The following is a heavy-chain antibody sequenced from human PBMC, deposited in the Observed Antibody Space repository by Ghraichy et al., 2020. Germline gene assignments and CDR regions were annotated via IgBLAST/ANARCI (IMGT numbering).Heavy chain of an antibody. D-gene: IGHD5-12*01. CDR2: MNPNSGNT. CDR3: ARGDRGGYGRYYYYYYGMDV. J-gene: IGHJ6*02. Sequence: ASVKVSCKASGYTFTSYDINWVRQATGQGLEWMGWMNPNSGNTGYAQKFQGRVTMTRNTSISTAYMELSSLRAEDTAVYYCARGDRGGYGRYYYYYYGMDVWGQGTTVTVSS. CDR1: GYTFTSYD. V-gene: IGHV1-8*01.